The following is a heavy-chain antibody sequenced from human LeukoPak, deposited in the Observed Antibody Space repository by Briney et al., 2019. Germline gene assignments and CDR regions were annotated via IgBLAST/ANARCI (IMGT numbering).Heavy chain of an antibody. CDR3: ARLPYYYYGMDV. Sequence: ASVKVSCKASGYTFTSYAMHWVRQAPRQRLEWMGWINAGNGNTKYSQKFQGRVTITRDTSASTAYMELSSLRSEDTAVYYCARLPYYYYGMDVWGQGTTVTVSS. V-gene: IGHV1-3*01. CDR2: INAGNGNT. J-gene: IGHJ6*02. CDR1: GYTFTSYA.